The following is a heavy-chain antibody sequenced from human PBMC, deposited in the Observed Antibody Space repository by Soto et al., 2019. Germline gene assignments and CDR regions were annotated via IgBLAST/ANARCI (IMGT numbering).Heavy chain of an antibody. V-gene: IGHV3-30*18. Sequence: PGGSLRLSCAASGFTFSSYGMHWVRQAPGKGLEWVAVISYDGSNKYYADSVKGRFTISRDNSKNTLYLQMNSLRAEDTAVYYCANVIEARYYYYGMDVWGQGTTVTVSS. CDR1: GFTFSSYG. CDR2: ISYDGSNK. J-gene: IGHJ6*02. CDR3: ANVIEARYYYYGMDV.